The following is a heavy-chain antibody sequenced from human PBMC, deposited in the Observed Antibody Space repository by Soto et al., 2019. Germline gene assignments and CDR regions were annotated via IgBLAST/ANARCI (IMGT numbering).Heavy chain of an antibody. J-gene: IGHJ4*02. CDR2: IYHSGST. V-gene: IGHV4-4*02. CDR3: ARYYDFWSGYIDY. CDR1: GGSISSSNW. Sequence: SETLSLTCAVSGGSISSSNWWSWVRQPPGKGLEWIGEIYHSGSTNYNPSLKSRVTISVDTSKNQFSLKLSSVTAADTAVYYCARYYDFWSGYIDYWGQGTLVTVSS. D-gene: IGHD3-3*01.